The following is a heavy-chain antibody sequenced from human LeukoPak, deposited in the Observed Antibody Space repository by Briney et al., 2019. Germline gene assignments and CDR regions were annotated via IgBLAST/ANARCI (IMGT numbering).Heavy chain of an antibody. V-gene: IGHV3-48*04. J-gene: IGHJ4*02. CDR3: ARETPRRGETRDGYR. Sequence: GGSLRLSCAVSGFTFSGYNMNWVRRAPGKGLEWVSYISSSSSTVYHADSVKGRFTISRDNAKNSLYLQMNSLRAEDTAVYYCARETPRRGETRDGYRWGQGTLVTVSS. CDR2: ISSSSSTV. D-gene: IGHD5-24*01. CDR1: GFTFSGYN.